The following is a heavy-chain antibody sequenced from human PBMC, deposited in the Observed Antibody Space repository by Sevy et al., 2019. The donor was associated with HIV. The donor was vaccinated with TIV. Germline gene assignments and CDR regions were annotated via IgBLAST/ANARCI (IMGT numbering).Heavy chain of an antibody. D-gene: IGHD4-17*01. J-gene: IGHJ4*02. Sequence: GGSLRLSCAASGFRFSSYEMNWVRQAPGKGLEWVASISNSGTNIYYSDSVRSRFTISRDTAKNSLYLQMNSLIAKDTAVYYCARDLPPSATTVTHFDYWGQGTLVTVSS. V-gene: IGHV3-48*03. CDR2: ISNSGTNI. CDR3: ARDLPPSATTVTHFDY. CDR1: GFRFSSYE.